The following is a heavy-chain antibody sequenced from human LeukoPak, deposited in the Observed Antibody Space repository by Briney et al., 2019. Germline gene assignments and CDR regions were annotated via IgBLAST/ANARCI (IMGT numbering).Heavy chain of an antibody. CDR1: GFTFSSYA. Sequence: PGGSLRLSCAASGFTFSSYAMSWVRQAPGKGLEWVSIISGRGDSPDYADSVKGRFTISRDNSKNTLYLQMISLRAEDTAVYYCASSQDTPAYYDSSGYKFDCWGQGTLVTVSS. J-gene: IGHJ4*02. CDR2: ISGRGDSP. D-gene: IGHD3-22*01. CDR3: ASSQDTPAYYDSSGYKFDC. V-gene: IGHV3-23*01.